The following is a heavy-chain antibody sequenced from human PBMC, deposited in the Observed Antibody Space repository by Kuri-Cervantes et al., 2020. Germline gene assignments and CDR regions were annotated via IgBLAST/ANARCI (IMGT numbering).Heavy chain of an antibody. CDR1: GFTFDDYA. CDR3: AKDLGHYYGSGSYDY. J-gene: IGHJ4*02. D-gene: IGHD3-10*01. CDR2: ISWSSGSI. Sequence: SLKISCAAPGFTFDDYAMDWGRQAPGKGLEWVSGISWSSGSIGYADSVKGRFTISRDNAKNSLYLQMNSLRAEDTALYYCAKDLGHYYGSGSYDYWGQGTLVTVSS. V-gene: IGHV3-9*01.